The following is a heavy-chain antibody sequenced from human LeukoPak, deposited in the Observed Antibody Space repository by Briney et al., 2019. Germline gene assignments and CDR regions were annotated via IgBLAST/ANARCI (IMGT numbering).Heavy chain of an antibody. CDR3: ARGRFRWELEIRDFDY. Sequence: GASVKVSCKVSGYTLTELSMHWVRQAPGKGLEWMGGFDPEDGETIYAQKFQGRVTMTEDTSTDTAYMELSSLRSEDTAVYYCARGRFRWELEIRDFDYWGQGTLVTVSS. CDR2: FDPEDGET. D-gene: IGHD1-26*01. V-gene: IGHV1-24*01. CDR1: GYTLTELS. J-gene: IGHJ4*02.